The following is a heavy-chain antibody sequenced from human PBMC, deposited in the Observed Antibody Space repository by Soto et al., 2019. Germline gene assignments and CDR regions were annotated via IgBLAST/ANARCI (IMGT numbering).Heavy chain of an antibody. Sequence: GGSLRLSCAASGFTFRDYYMTWIRQAPGKGLEWVSYISSSGGLIYYADSVKGRFTISRDNARKSLYLQMRSLRAEDSAVYYCARDRYDFWSGSDHYGLDVWGQGTTVTVSS. J-gene: IGHJ6*02. D-gene: IGHD3-3*01. CDR1: GFTFRDYY. CDR2: ISSSGGLI. V-gene: IGHV3-11*01. CDR3: ARDRYDFWSGSDHYGLDV.